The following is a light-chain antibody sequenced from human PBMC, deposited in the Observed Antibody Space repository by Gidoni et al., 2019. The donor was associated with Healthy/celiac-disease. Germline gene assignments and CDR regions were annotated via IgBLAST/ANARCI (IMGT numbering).Light chain of an antibody. Sequence: DIQMTQSPSSLSASVGDRVTITCQASQDISNYLNWYQQKPGKAPKLLIYDASNLETGVPSRCSGSGSGKDFTFTISSLQPEDIATYYCQQYDNLPLTFXGXTKVEIK. V-gene: IGKV1-33*01. CDR3: QQYDNLPLT. J-gene: IGKJ4*01. CDR1: QDISNY. CDR2: DAS.